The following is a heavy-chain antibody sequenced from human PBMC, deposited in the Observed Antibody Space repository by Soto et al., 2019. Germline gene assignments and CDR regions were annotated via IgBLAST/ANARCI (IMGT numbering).Heavy chain of an antibody. CDR3: ARARGPNWFDP. Sequence: ASVKVSFKASGYTFTNYGINCVRQAPGQRLEWMGWIRACNGDTNYSQKLQGRVTITRDTPASTAYMDLYSLTSEDTAVYYCARARGPNWFDPWGQGTLVTVSS. J-gene: IGHJ5*02. V-gene: IGHV1-3*01. CDR1: GYTFTNYG. CDR2: IRACNGDT. D-gene: IGHD3-10*01.